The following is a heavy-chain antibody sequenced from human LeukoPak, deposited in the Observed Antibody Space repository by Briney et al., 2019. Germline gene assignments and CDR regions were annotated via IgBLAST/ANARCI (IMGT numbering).Heavy chain of an antibody. V-gene: IGHV3-23*01. CDR2: ISGSGGST. J-gene: IGHJ4*02. CDR3: ARQLGYCSDGTCYFEY. D-gene: IGHD2-15*01. Sequence: GGSLRLSCAASGFTVSSNYMSWVRQAPGKGLEWVSAISGSGGSTYYADSVKGRLTISRDNSKSTLYLQMNSLRAEDTAIYYCARQLGYCSDGTCYFEYWGQGTLVTVSS. CDR1: GFTVSSNY.